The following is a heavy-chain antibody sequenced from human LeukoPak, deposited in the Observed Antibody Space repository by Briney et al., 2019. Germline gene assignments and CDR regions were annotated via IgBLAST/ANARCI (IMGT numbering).Heavy chain of an antibody. CDR1: GFTFDGYG. V-gene: IGHV3-20*04. CDR3: ASAGIYYGAAFDF. Sequence: GSGGSLRLSCAASGFTFDGYGMSWVRQAPGKGLEWVSGIDCDGGSTGYADSVKGRFTISRDNAKNSLYLQMNSLRAEDTALYYCASAGIYYGAAFDFWGQGSLVTVSA. CDR2: IDCDGGST. D-gene: IGHD1-26*01. J-gene: IGHJ4*02.